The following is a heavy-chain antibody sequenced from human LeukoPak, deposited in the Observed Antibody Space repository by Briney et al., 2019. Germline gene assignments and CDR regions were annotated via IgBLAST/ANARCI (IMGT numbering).Heavy chain of an antibody. Sequence: SQTLSLTCAIAGDSVSSNSAAWNWIRQSPSRGPEWLGRTYYRSKWYNDYAVSVKSRITINPDTSKNQFSLQLNSVTPEDTAVYYCARDHSSSWYNYYGMDVWGQGTTVTVSS. D-gene: IGHD6-13*01. V-gene: IGHV6-1*01. CDR3: ARDHSSSWYNYYGMDV. CDR2: TYYRSKWYN. CDR1: GDSVSSNSAA. J-gene: IGHJ6*02.